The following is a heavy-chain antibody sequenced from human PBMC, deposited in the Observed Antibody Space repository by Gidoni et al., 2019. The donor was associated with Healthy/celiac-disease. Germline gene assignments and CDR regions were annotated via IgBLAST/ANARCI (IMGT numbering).Heavy chain of an antibody. CDR3: ARDSYYYDSSGYRTGLDY. Sequence: EVQLVESGGGLVQPGGSLRLSCSASGFTFSSYEMNWVRQAPGKGLEWVSYISSSGSTIYYADSVKGRFTISRDNAKNSLYLRMNSLRAEDTAVYYCARDSYYYDSSGYRTGLDYWGQGTLVTVSS. CDR2: ISSSGSTI. CDR1: GFTFSSYE. J-gene: IGHJ4*02. D-gene: IGHD3-22*01. V-gene: IGHV3-48*03.